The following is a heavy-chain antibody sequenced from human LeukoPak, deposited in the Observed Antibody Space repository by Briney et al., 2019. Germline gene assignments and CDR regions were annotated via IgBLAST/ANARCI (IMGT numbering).Heavy chain of an antibody. V-gene: IGHV3-7*01. CDR1: GFTFSDYW. CDR3: ARDDTTGKYYFDY. Sequence: GGSLRLSCAAAGFTFSDYWMSWVRHAPGKGLEWVANIGQDGREKYYVDSVKGRFTISRDNAKNSVYLQMNSLRAEDTAIYYCARDDTTGKYYFDYWGLGIQVTVSS. CDR2: IGQDGREK. J-gene: IGHJ4*02. D-gene: IGHD1-26*01.